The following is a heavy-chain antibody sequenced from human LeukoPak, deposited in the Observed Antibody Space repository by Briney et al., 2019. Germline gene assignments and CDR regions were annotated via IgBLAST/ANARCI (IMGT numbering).Heavy chain of an antibody. CDR3: ASLAVYSSGWSHDY. Sequence: GQSLKISCKGSGYSFTRNWIGWVRQMPGKGLEWMGIIYPGDSDTRYSPSFQGQVTISADKSISTAYLQWSSLKASDTAMYYCASLAVYSSGWSHDYWGQGTLVTVSS. D-gene: IGHD6-19*01. V-gene: IGHV5-51*01. J-gene: IGHJ4*02. CDR2: IYPGDSDT. CDR1: GYSFTRNW.